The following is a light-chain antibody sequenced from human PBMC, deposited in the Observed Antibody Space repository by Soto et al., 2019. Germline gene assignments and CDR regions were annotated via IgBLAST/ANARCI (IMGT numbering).Light chain of an antibody. V-gene: IGKV1-5*01. Sequence: DLQMPQSPSTLSASVGDRVTITCRASQSISSWLAWYQQKPGKAPKLLIYDASSLESGVPSRFSDSGSGTEFTLTISSLQPDDFATYYCQQYNSYPYTYGQRTKLEIK. CDR3: QQYNSYPYT. J-gene: IGKJ2*01. CDR2: DAS. CDR1: QSISSW.